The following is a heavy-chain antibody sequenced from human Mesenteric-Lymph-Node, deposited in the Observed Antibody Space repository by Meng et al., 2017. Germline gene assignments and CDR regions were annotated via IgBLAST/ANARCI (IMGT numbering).Heavy chain of an antibody. J-gene: IGHJ4*02. CDR1: GYTLSSYP. Sequence: ASVKVSCKASGYTLSSYPLHWVRQAPGQRLECMGWINTGNGNTKYSQKFQGRVTISIDTSASTAYMELSRLRSEDTALYYCATVKNEGVDHFDDWGQGTLVTVSS. CDR3: ATVKNEGVDHFDD. CDR2: INTGNGNT. D-gene: IGHD2-8*01. V-gene: IGHV1-3*04.